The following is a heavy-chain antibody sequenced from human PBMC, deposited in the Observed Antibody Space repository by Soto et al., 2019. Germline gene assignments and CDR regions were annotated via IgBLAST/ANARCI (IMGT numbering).Heavy chain of an antibody. J-gene: IGHJ4*02. CDR1: GFTFDDYA. Sequence: PGGSLRLSCAASGFTFDDYAMHWVRQAPGKGLEWVSGISWNSGSIGYADSVKGRFTISRDNAKNSLYLQMNSLRAEDTALYYCAKGSRELWLPYDYWGQGTLVTVSS. CDR3: AKGSRELWLPYDY. D-gene: IGHD5-18*01. V-gene: IGHV3-9*01. CDR2: ISWNSGSI.